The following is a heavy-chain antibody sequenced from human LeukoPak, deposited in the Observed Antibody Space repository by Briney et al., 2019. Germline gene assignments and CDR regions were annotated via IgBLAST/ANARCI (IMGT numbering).Heavy chain of an antibody. CDR1: GFSLSTSGVG. Sequence: CGPTLVNPTQTLTLTCTFSGFSLSTSGVGVGWIRQPPGKALEWLALIYWNDDKRYSPSLKSRLTITKDTSKNQVVLTTTNMDPVDTATYYCAHTIAAAGTFDYWGQGTLVTVSS. CDR3: AHTIAAAGTFDY. V-gene: IGHV2-5*01. J-gene: IGHJ4*02. D-gene: IGHD6-13*01. CDR2: IYWNDDK.